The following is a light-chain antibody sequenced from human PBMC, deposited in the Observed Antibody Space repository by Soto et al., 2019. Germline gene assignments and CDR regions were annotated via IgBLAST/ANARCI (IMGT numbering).Light chain of an antibody. V-gene: IGKV1-27*01. CDR3: QKYDHAPLT. CDR1: QGIGNY. CDR2: AAS. J-gene: IGKJ4*01. Sequence: DIPMTQSPSSLSASVGDRVTITCRASQGIGNYLAWYQQRPGKVPKLLIYAASTLQSGVPSRFSGSGSGPDFTLTISSLQPEDVATYSCQKYDHAPLTFGGGTKVEIK.